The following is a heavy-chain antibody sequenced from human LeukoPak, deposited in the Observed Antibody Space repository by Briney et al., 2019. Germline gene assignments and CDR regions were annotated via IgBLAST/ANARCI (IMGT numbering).Heavy chain of an antibody. V-gene: IGHV1-18*01. D-gene: IGHD6-13*01. Sequence: ASVKVSCKASGYTFTSYGISWVRQAPGQGLEWMGWISAYNGNTNYAQKLQGRVTMTTDTSTSTAYMELRSLRSDDTAVYYCARESIAAAGTGYWFDPWGQGTLATVSS. CDR1: GYTFTSYG. CDR2: ISAYNGNT. CDR3: ARESIAAAGTGYWFDP. J-gene: IGHJ5*02.